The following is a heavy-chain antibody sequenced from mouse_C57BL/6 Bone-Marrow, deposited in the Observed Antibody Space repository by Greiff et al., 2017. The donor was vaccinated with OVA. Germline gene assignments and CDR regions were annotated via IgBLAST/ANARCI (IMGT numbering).Heavy chain of an antibody. CDR1: GYTFTSYW. D-gene: IGHD3-2*02. Sequence: VQLQQPGAELVRPGSSVKLSCKASGYTFTSYWMDWVKQRPGQGLEWIGNIYPSDSETHYNQKFKDKATLTVDKSSSTAYMQLSSLTSEDSAVYYCARGTAQATFYWGQGTTLTVSS. CDR2: IYPSDSET. J-gene: IGHJ2*01. V-gene: IGHV1-61*01. CDR3: ARGTAQATFY.